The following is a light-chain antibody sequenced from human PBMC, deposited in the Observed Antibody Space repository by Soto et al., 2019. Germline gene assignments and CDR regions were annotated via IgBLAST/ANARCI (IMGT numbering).Light chain of an antibody. Sequence: QSVLTQPPSTSSTPGQTVTISCSGSTSNIGTFYVYWYQHLPGTAPKLLFCIGDQWASGVSDRFSASKSGTSASLAISGLRSDDEADYYCAAWDDNLNAYVFGRGTKLTVL. J-gene: IGLJ1*01. CDR2: IGD. CDR1: TSNIGTFY. V-gene: IGLV1-47*02. CDR3: AAWDDNLNAYV.